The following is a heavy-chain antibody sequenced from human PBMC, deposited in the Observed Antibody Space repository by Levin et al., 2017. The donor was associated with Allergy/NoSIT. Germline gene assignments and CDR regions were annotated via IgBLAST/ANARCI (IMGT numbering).Heavy chain of an antibody. CDR1: GGTFSSYT. D-gene: IGHD3-16*02. CDR2: IIPILGIA. CDR3: ARAYMITFGGVIVPSWYFDL. Sequence: ASVKVSCKASGGTFSSYTISWVRQAPGQGLEWMGRIIPILGIANYAQKFQGRVTITADKSTSTAYMELSSLRSEDTAVYYCARAYMITFGGVIVPSWYFDLWGRGTLVTVSS. J-gene: IGHJ2*01. V-gene: IGHV1-69*02.